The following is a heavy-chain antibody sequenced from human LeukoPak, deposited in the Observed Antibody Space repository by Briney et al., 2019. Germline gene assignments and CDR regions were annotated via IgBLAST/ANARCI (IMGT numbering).Heavy chain of an antibody. V-gene: IGHV4-39*01. J-gene: IGHJ6*03. D-gene: IGHD3-9*01. CDR2: IYYSGST. CDR1: GGSISISGYY. Sequence: SETLSLTCTVSGGSISISGYYWAWLRQPPGKGLEWIGNIYYSGSTHNNPSLKSRVTISVDTSKNQFSLKLSSVTAADTAVYYCARHATYYDILTGYYPYYMDVWGKGTAVTISS. CDR3: ARHATYYDILTGYYPYYMDV.